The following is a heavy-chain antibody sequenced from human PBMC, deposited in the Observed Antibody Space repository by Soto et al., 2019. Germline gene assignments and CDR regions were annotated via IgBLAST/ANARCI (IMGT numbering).Heavy chain of an antibody. J-gene: IGHJ4*02. Sequence: PSETMSLTCALSGGSVSGRYYYWAWLRQSPGKGPEWSGSVFHTGFTSYNPSLERRVSVSVDPSKSQFSLKLSAVTASDTAVYYCATSQKGYNWNYFDHWGQGALVTVSS. CDR3: ATSQKGYNWNYFDH. CDR2: VFHTGFT. V-gene: IGHV4-39*01. D-gene: IGHD1-1*01. CDR1: GGSVSGRYYY.